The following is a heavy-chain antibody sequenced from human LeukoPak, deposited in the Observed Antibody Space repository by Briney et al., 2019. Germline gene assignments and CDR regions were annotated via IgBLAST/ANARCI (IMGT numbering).Heavy chain of an antibody. V-gene: IGHV3-48*01. CDR1: GFTFSGYN. D-gene: IGHD4-23*01. J-gene: IGHJ4*02. Sequence: PGESLRLSCAVSGFTFSGYNMNWVRQPPGQGLGWIAYISSTSVIYYADSLKGRFTISRDNAKNSLYLQMNSLRVDDTAVYYCAREGDGGNSGFAYWGQGTLVTVSS. CDR2: ISSTSVI. CDR3: AREGDGGNSGFAY.